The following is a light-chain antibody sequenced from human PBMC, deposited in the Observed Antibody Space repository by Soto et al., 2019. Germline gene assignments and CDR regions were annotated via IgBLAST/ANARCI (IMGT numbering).Light chain of an antibody. CDR1: SCDVGGYNY. J-gene: IGLJ2*01. CDR3: SSYAGSNTV. V-gene: IGLV2-8*01. Sequence: QSALTQPPSASGSPGQSVTISCTGTSCDVGGYNYVSWYQQHPGKAPKLMIYEVSKWPSGVPDRFSGSKSGNTASLTVSGLQAEDEADYYCSSYAGSNTVFGGGTKLTVL. CDR2: EVS.